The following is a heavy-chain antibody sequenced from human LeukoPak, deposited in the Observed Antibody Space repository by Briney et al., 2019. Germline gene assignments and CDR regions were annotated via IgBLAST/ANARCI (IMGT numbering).Heavy chain of an antibody. CDR3: AYGYGDY. D-gene: IGHD5-18*01. J-gene: IGHJ4*02. CDR2: ISYDGSNE. V-gene: IGHV3-30*04. Sequence: GGSLRLSCAAPGFTFSSYVMHWVRQAPGKGLEWVAIISYDGSNEYYADSVKGRFTISRDNSKNTLYLQMNSLRAADTAVYYCAYGYGDYWGQGTLVTVSS. CDR1: GFTFSSYV.